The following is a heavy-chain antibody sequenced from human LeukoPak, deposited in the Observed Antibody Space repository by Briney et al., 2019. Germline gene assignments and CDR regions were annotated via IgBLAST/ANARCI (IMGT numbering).Heavy chain of an antibody. V-gene: IGHV4-39*01. Sequence: PSETLSLTYTVSGDSISSSGYYWAWIRQPPGKGLEWIGNIYYNGDTYYNPSLKSRVTISVDTSENHFSLRLISVTAADTAVYYCARHLGSGTYYAPFDYWGQGILVTVSS. CDR3: ARHLGSGTYYAPFDY. CDR2: IYYNGDT. J-gene: IGHJ4*02. CDR1: GDSISSSGYY. D-gene: IGHD3-10*01.